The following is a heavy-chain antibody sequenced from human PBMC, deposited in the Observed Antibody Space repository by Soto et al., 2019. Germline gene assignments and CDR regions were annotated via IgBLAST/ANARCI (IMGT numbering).Heavy chain of an antibody. D-gene: IGHD1-1*01. CDR1: GYTFTSYA. Sequence: ASVKVSCKASGYTFTSYAMHWVRQAPGQRLEWMGWINAGNGNTKYSQKFQGRVTITRDESASTAYMELSSLRSEDTAVYYCASGSAWLYGMDVWGQGTTVTVSS. V-gene: IGHV1-3*01. CDR3: ASGSAWLYGMDV. CDR2: INAGNGNT. J-gene: IGHJ6*02.